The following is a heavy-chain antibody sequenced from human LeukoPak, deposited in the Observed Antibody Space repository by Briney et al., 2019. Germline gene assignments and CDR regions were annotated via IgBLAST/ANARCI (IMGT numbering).Heavy chain of an antibody. V-gene: IGHV4-39*07. Sequence: SETLSLTCTVSGGSISSSSYYWGWIRQPPGKGLEWIGSIYYSGSTYYNPSLKSRVTISVDTSKNQFSLKLSSVTAADTAVYYCARGSGYLDTYFDYWGQGTLVTVSS. CDR3: ARGSGYLDTYFDY. CDR1: GGSISSSSYY. J-gene: IGHJ4*02. CDR2: IYYSGST. D-gene: IGHD5-18*01.